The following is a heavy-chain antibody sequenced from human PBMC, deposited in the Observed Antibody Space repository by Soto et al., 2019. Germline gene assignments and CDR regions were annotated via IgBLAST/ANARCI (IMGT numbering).Heavy chain of an antibody. CDR3: AAAPNCAYFDF. V-gene: IGHV4-59*01. D-gene: IGHD7-27*01. CDR1: SGAISPYY. J-gene: IGHJ4*02. Sequence: QVQLQESGPGLVKPSETLSLTCTVSSGAISPYYWSWIRQPPGKGLEWIGYIYYTGSTNYNPSLQTRVAISMDTSKTPFSLSLSSVPAAHTAVYYFAAAPNCAYFDFWGLGTLVTVSS. CDR2: IYYTGST.